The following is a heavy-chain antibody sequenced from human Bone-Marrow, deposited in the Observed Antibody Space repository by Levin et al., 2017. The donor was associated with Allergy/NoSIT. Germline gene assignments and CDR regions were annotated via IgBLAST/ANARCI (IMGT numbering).Heavy chain of an antibody. J-gene: IGHJ4*02. V-gene: IGHV3-11*03. CDR3: AGIKWRLTGYYIDY. D-gene: IGHD3-9*01. Sequence: GESLKISCAASGFTFSDYYMSWIRQAPGQGLEWLSYISGSSSYTNNADSVKGRFTISRDNTKNSLYLQMNSLRAEDTAVYYCAGIKWRLTGYYIDYWGQGTLVTVSS. CDR2: ISGSSSYT. CDR1: GFTFSDYY.